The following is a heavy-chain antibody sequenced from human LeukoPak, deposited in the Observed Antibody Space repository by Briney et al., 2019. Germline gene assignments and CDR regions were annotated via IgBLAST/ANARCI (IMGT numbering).Heavy chain of an antibody. CDR3: ARGPAVWYDSSGYGDDY. CDR2: ISAYNGNT. CDR1: GYTFTSYG. J-gene: IGHJ4*02. D-gene: IGHD3-22*01. V-gene: IGHV1-18*01. Sequence: GESLKISCKGSGYTFTSYGISWVRQAPGQGLEWMGWISAYNGNTNYAQKLQGRVTMTTDTSTSAAYMELRSLRSDDTAVYYCARGPAVWYDSSGYGDDYWGQGTLVTVSS.